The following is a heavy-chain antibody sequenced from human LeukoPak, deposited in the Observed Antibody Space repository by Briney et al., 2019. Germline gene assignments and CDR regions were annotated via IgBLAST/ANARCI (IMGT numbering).Heavy chain of an antibody. J-gene: IGHJ4*02. V-gene: IGHV4-34*01. CDR2: INHSGST. CDR1: GGSISSYY. D-gene: IGHD6-19*01. Sequence: PSETLSLTCTVSGGSISSYYWSWIRQPPGKGLEWIGEINHSGSTNYNPSLKSRVTISVDTSKNQFSLKLSSVTAADTAVYYCARKSTDGLDASGYSSGWYPYWGQGTLVTVSS. CDR3: ARKSTDGLDASGYSSGWYPY.